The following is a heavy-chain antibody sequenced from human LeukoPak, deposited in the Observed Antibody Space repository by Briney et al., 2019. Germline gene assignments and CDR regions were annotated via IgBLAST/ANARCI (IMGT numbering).Heavy chain of an antibody. J-gene: IGHJ4*02. CDR1: GYTFTSYG. Sequence: ASVKVSCKASGYTFTSYGISWVRQAPGQGLEWMGWISAYNGNTNYAQKLQGRVTMTTDTSTSTAYMELGSLRSDDTAVYYCARVGITMVRGVTFPTGYWGQGTLVTVSS. CDR2: ISAYNGNT. V-gene: IGHV1-18*01. CDR3: ARVGITMVRGVTFPTGY. D-gene: IGHD3-10*01.